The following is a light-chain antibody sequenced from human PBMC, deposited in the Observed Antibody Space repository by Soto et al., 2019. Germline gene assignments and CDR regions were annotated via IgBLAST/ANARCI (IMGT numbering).Light chain of an antibody. CDR1: QDISKW. Sequence: DIQMTQSPSSASSSLGDRVTITCRASQDISKWIAWYQQKPGRAPKLLIHTASTIQREVPSRFSVSGSGTDFTLTISSLQNEDFATYYCQEAYSFTVTFGLGTRLEI. V-gene: IGKV1D-12*01. CDR3: QEAYSFTVT. J-gene: IGKJ5*01. CDR2: TAS.